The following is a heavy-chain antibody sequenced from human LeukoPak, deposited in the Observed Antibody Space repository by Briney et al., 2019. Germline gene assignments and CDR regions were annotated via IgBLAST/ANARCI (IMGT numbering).Heavy chain of an antibody. CDR3: AKDLSRWYPDY. CDR1: GFTFSSYG. V-gene: IGHV3-30*18. D-gene: IGHD4-23*01. J-gene: IGHJ4*02. Sequence: HTGGSLRLSCAASGFTFSSYGMHWVRQAPGKGLEWGAFISYDGSNKYYADSVKGRFTISRDNSKNTLYLQMNSLRAEDTAVYYCAKDLSRWYPDYWGQGTLVTVSS. CDR2: ISYDGSNK.